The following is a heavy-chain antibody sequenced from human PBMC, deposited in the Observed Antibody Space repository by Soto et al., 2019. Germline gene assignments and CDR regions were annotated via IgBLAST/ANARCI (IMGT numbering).Heavy chain of an antibody. CDR3: ARQGENDYFDF. V-gene: IGHV4-59*08. CDR1: SGSINKCC. J-gene: IGHJ4*02. Sequence: QVQLQESGPGLVKPSETLSLTCTVSSGSINKCCWSWIRQPPGKELEWIGHICDSGSTNYNPSLTSRVTMSVDTSKNQFSLTLSSMTAADTAIYYCARQGENDYFDFWGQGALVTVSS. CDR2: ICDSGST. D-gene: IGHD3-16*01.